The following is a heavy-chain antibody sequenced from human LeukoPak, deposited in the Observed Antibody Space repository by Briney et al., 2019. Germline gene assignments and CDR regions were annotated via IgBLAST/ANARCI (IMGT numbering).Heavy chain of an antibody. J-gene: IGHJ4*02. D-gene: IGHD6-19*01. V-gene: IGHV4-34*01. CDR1: GGSFSGYY. CDR3: ARGRSAVAGWALFYYFDY. Sequence: SETLSLTCAVYGGSFSGYYWSWIRQPPGKGLEWIGEINHSGSTNYNPSLKSRVTISVDTSKNQFSLKLSSVTAADTAVYYCARGRSAVAGWALFYYFDYWGQGTLVTVSS. CDR2: INHSGST.